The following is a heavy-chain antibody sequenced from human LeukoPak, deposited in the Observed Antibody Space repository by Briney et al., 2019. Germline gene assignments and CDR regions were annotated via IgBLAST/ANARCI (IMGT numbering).Heavy chain of an antibody. D-gene: IGHD2-15*01. CDR2: IHDSGST. V-gene: IGHV4-61*01. J-gene: IGHJ6*04. CDR3: ARGILKCSGGNCYYYGMDV. Sequence: SQTLSLTCSVSGGSVSSDSYFWTWIRQPPGKGLEYIGYIHDSGSTDNNPSLKSRVTISVDTSKNQFSLKLGSVTAADTAVYYCARGILKCSGGNCYYYGMDVWGKGTTVTVSS. CDR1: GGSVSSDSYF.